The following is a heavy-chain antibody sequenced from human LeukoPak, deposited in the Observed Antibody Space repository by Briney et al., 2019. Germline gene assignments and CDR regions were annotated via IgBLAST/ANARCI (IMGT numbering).Heavy chain of an antibody. Sequence: GGSLRLSCAASGFTFSDYYMSWIRQAPGKGLEWVSTITTSDGNTYCADSVKGRFTVSRDNSKNTLFLQMNSLRAEDTAVYYCAKDGGLWVSAHWGDSWGRGTLVTVSS. V-gene: IGHV3-23*01. D-gene: IGHD7-27*01. CDR3: AKDGGLWVSAHWGDS. CDR1: GFTFSDYY. CDR2: ITTSDGNT. J-gene: IGHJ4*02.